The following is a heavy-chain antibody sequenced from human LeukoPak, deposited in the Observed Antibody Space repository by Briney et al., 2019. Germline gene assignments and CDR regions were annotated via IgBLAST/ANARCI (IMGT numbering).Heavy chain of an antibody. V-gene: IGHV4-39*01. J-gene: IGHJ4*02. CDR1: GGSISSSSHY. Sequence: PSETLSLTCTVSGGSISSSSHYWGWIRQPPGKGLEWIGSVYYSGSTYYNPSLKSRVTISVDTSKNQFSLKLSSATAADTAVYYCARQDVVVVAATPDVFDYWAREPWSPSPQ. CDR3: ARQDVVVVAATPDVFDY. D-gene: IGHD2-15*01. CDR2: VYYSGST.